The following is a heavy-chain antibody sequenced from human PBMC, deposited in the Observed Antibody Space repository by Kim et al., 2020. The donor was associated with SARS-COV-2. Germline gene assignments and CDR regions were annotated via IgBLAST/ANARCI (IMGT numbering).Heavy chain of an antibody. CDR1: GFTFSTYA. CDR3: VGSWLRDGSPYYFDF. D-gene: IGHD2-15*01. J-gene: IGHJ4*02. V-gene: IGHV3-23*01. Sequence: GGSLRLSCAASGFTFSTYAMNWVRQVPGKGLEWVSGISDSAEFKNYADSVQGRFTISRDNSKNMVFLERKSLRVEDKAVYYCVGSWLRDGSPYYFDFWGQRTLVTVSS. CDR2: ISDSAEFK.